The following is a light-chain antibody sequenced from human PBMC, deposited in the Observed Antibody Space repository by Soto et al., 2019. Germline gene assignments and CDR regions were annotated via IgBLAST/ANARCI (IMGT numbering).Light chain of an antibody. J-gene: IGKJ1*01. CDR1: QNIDKW. Sequence: DIQMTQSPSTLSASAGDRVTITCPASQNIDKWLAWYQQRPGKAPKLLIYMASALDSGVPSRFSGSGSGTEFTFTISSLQPDDFATYYCQQYQSFPWTFGRGTKVEIK. CDR2: MAS. CDR3: QQYQSFPWT. V-gene: IGKV1-5*03.